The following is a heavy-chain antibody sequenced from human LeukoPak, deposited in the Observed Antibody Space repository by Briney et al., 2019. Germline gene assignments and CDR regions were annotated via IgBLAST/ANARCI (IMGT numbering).Heavy chain of an antibody. Sequence: PGGSLRLSCAASGFTVSSNYMSWVRQAPGKGLEWVSVVYSGGSTFSADSVKGRFTTSRDISRNTLFLEMNSLRAEDTAVYYCARGYSRGFDYWGQGALVTISS. CDR2: VYSGGST. CDR1: GFTVSSNY. J-gene: IGHJ4*02. CDR3: ARGYSRGFDY. D-gene: IGHD1-26*01. V-gene: IGHV3-53*01.